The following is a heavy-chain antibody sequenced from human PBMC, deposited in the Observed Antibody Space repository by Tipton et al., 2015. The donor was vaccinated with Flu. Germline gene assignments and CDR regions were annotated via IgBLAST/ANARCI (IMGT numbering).Heavy chain of an antibody. CDR2: IGARGDMT. V-gene: IGHV3-23*01. CDR3: AKIGRYSHGDY. CDR1: GFTFSNYD. J-gene: IGHJ4*02. D-gene: IGHD5-18*01. Sequence: SLRLSCAASGFTFSNYDMNWVRQAPGKGLEWVSSIGARGDMTYYADSLKGRFTISRDNSQNTLHLQMNNLRVEDTAVYYCAKIGRYSHGDYWGQGTLVTVSS.